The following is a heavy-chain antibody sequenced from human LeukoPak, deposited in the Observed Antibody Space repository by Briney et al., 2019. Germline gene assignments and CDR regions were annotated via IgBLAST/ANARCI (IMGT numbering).Heavy chain of an antibody. J-gene: IGHJ4*02. CDR3: AKVEHSSGYYYFDY. Sequence: GGSLRLSCVASGFTFSSYAMSWVRQAPGKGLEWVSAISGSGGSTYYADSVKGRFTISRDNSKNTLYLQMNSLRAEDTAVYYCAKVEHSSGYYYFDYWGQGTLVTVSS. V-gene: IGHV3-23*01. CDR1: GFTFSSYA. CDR2: ISGSGGST. D-gene: IGHD3-22*01.